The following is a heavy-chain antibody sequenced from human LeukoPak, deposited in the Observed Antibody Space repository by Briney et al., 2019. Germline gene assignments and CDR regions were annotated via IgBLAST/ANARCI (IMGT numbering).Heavy chain of an antibody. CDR2: IYYSGST. J-gene: IGHJ6*03. D-gene: IGHD5-24*01. CDR3: ARRGSRKRYYYYYMDV. Sequence: SETLSLTCTVSGGSISSSSYYWGWIRQPPGKGLEWIGSIYYSGSTYYNPSLKSRVTISVDTSKNQFSLKLSSVTAADTAVYYCARRGSRKRYYYYYMDVWDKGTTVTISS. V-gene: IGHV4-39*07. CDR1: GGSISSSSYY.